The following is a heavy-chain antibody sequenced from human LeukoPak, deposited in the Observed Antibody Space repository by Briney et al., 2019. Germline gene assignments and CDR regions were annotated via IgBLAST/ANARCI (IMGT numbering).Heavy chain of an antibody. CDR2: ISSSSSTI. J-gene: IGHJ4*02. V-gene: IGHV3-48*04. CDR3: AREYYYDEDAGNY. CDR1: GFTFSSYS. Sequence: GGSLRLSCAASGFTFSSYSMNWVRQAPGKGLEWVSYISSSSSTIYYADSVKGRFTISRDNVEKSVYLQMNSLRAEDTAVYYCAREYYYDEDAGNYWGQGILVTVSS. D-gene: IGHD3-22*01.